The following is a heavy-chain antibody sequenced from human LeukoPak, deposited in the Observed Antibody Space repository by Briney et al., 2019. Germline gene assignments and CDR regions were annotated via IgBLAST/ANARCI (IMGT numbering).Heavy chain of an antibody. V-gene: IGHV3-7*03. D-gene: IGHD3-3*01. J-gene: IGHJ4*02. CDR1: GFALSGYW. Sequence: GGSLRLSCAASGFALSGYWMTWVRQAPGKGLEWLTNIKPDETEKYYGDSVKGRFTISRDNSKNTLYLQMNSLRAEDTAVYYCAKALYYDFWSGYYSPFDYWGQGTLVTVSS. CDR2: IKPDETEK. CDR3: AKALYYDFWSGYYSPFDY.